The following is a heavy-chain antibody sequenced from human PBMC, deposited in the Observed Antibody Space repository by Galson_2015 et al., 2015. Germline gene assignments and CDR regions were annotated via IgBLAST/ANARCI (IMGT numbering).Heavy chain of an antibody. Sequence: ETLSLTCTVSGGSVSSGSYCWSWIRQPPGGGLEWLASIYYIGNTNYNPSLKSRVTISVDSSKNQFSLKLSSVTAADTAMYYCTRGDKVLRFVEWAPPLSDYWGQGTLVTVSS. J-gene: IGHJ4*02. CDR3: TRGDKVLRFVEWAPPLSDY. CDR1: GGSVSSGSYC. CDR2: IYYIGNT. V-gene: IGHV4-61*01. D-gene: IGHD3-3*01.